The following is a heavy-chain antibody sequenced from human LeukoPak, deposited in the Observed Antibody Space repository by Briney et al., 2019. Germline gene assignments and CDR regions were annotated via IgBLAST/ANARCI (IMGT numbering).Heavy chain of an antibody. CDR3: AKGAAQYYFDS. V-gene: IGHV3-23*01. J-gene: IGHJ4*02. Sequence: GGSLRLSCAASGFTFKNYAMYWVRQAPGKGLEWVSAILESGESTYYTDSVKGRFTISRDNSKNTLYLQMNSLRAEYTAFYYCAKGAAQYYFDSWGQGTLVTVSS. CDR2: ILESGEST. D-gene: IGHD4-11*01. CDR1: GFTFKNYA.